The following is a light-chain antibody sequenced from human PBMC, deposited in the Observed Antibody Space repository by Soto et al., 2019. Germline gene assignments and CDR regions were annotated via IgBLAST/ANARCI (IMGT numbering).Light chain of an antibody. J-gene: IGKJ4*01. Sequence: DIQMTQSPSSVTASVVDRVTITCRASQNIGNWLAWYQPKPRKVPKFLIYAASSLQTGVPSRFSGSRSGRNFTLTISSLQPEDFATYYCQQANIFPFNCGGGTKGDIK. CDR2: AAS. V-gene: IGKV1-12*02. CDR3: QQANIFPFN. CDR1: QNIGNW.